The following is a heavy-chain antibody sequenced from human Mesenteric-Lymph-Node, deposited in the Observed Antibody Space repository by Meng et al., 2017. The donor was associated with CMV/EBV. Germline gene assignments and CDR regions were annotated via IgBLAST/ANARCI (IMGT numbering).Heavy chain of an antibody. D-gene: IGHD2-2*01. J-gene: IGHJ6*02. Sequence: SVKVSCKASGGPFSSYTIIWMRQAPGQGLEWMGRIIPILDIISYAQKFQDRITITADKSTSTAYMELSSLRSEDTAVYYCARVPDVGYCSNTSCYVGTYYYYGMDVWGQGTTVTVSS. CDR2: IIPILDII. CDR1: GGPFSSYT. CDR3: ARVPDVGYCSNTSCYVGTYYYYGMDV. V-gene: IGHV1-69*02.